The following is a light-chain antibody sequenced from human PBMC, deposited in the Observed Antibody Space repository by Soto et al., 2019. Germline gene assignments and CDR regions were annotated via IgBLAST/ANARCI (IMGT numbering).Light chain of an antibody. V-gene: IGKV3-20*01. CDR2: ATS. J-gene: IGKJ1*01. Sequence: EIVLMQSPGTLSLSPGETATLSCRASQTVNSDYLAWFQQRPGQAPRLLIFATSRRATDIPDRFSGSGSGTDFTLAIRRLEPEDFAVYYCHQFGYSPRTFGQGTKVE. CDR3: HQFGYSPRT. CDR1: QTVNSDY.